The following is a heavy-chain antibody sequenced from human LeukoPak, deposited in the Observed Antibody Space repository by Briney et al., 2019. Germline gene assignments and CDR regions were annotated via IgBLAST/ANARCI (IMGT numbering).Heavy chain of an antibody. CDR1: GFTVSSNY. Sequence: GGSLRLSCAASGFTVSSNYMSWVRQAPGKGLEWISVIYSGGSTYYADSVKGRFTISRDNSKNTLYLQMNSLRAEDTAVYYCARDLTGTTGGGYWGQGTLVTVSS. CDR3: ARDLTGTTGGGY. V-gene: IGHV3-53*01. J-gene: IGHJ4*02. CDR2: IYSGGST. D-gene: IGHD1-7*01.